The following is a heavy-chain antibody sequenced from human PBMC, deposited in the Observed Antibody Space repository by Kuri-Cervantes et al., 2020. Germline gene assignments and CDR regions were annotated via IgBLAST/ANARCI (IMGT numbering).Heavy chain of an antibody. CDR2: ISGSGGST. CDR1: GFTFSSYA. V-gene: IGHV3-23*01. J-gene: IGHJ4*02. D-gene: IGHD3-3*01. Sequence: GESLKISCAASGFTFSSYAMSWVRQAPGKGLERVSAISGSGGSTYYANSVKGRFTISRDNSKNTLYLQMNSRRAEDTAVYYSATGEWLSAVGAFDYWGQGTLVTVSS. CDR3: ATGEWLSAVGAFDY.